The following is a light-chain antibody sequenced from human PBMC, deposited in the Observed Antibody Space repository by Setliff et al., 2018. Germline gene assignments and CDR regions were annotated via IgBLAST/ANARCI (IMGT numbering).Light chain of an antibody. CDR3: CSYTSSSTWV. V-gene: IGLV2-14*03. CDR1: SSDVGGYNY. Sequence: QSALTQPASVSGSPGQSITISCTGTSSDVGGYNYVSWYQQHPGKAPKLLIYDVSNRPSGVSDRFSGSKSGNTASLTISGLQAEDEADYYCCSYTSSSTWVFGGGTKVNVL. J-gene: IGLJ3*02. CDR2: DVS.